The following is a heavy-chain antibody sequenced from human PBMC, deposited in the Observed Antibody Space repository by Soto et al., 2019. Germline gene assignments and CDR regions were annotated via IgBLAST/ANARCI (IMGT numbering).Heavy chain of an antibody. J-gene: IGHJ4*02. Sequence: PGGSLRLSCAASGLTFSDYAMTWVRQAPGKGLEWVSAIRGGGVRTYYVDSVKGRFTISRDNSKNTLYLEMNSLRAEDTAIYFCAKDRVTTVTEYYDYWGQGTLVTVSS. CDR3: AKDRVTTVTEYYDY. CDR2: IRGGGVRT. D-gene: IGHD4-17*01. V-gene: IGHV3-23*01. CDR1: GLTFSDYA.